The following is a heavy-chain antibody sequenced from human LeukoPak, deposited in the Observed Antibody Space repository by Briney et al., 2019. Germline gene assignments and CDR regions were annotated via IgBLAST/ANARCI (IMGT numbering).Heavy chain of an antibody. CDR3: ARERSSSWYGLVDY. Sequence: MPSETLSLTCTVSGGSIRSSYYYWGWIRQPPGKGLEWIGSIYDSGSTYYNPSLKSRVTISVDTSKNQFSLKLNSVTAADTAVYYCARERSSSWYGLVDYWGQGTLVTVSS. V-gene: IGHV4-39*02. CDR2: IYDSGST. CDR1: GGSIRSSYYY. D-gene: IGHD6-13*01. J-gene: IGHJ4*02.